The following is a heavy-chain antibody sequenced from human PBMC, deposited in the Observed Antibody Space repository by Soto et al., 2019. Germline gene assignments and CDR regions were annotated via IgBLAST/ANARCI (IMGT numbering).Heavy chain of an antibody. CDR2: ISGSGGST. D-gene: IGHD2-15*01. Sequence: GGSLRLSCAASGFTFSSYAMSWVRQAPGKGLEWVSAISGSGGSTYYADSVKGRFTISRDNSKNTLYLQMNSLRAEDTAVYYCATPREEYCSGGSCYAFDIWGQGTMVTVSS. J-gene: IGHJ3*02. CDR1: GFTFSSYA. CDR3: ATPREEYCSGGSCYAFDI. V-gene: IGHV3-23*01.